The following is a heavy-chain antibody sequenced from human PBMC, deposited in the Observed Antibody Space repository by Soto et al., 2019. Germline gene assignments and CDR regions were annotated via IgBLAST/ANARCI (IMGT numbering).Heavy chain of an antibody. CDR1: GFTFSPYG. CDR2: ISYDGSNK. J-gene: IGHJ6*02. V-gene: IGHV3-30*18. D-gene: IGHD6-6*01. Sequence: GGSLRLSCAASGFTFSPYGMHWVRQAPGKGLEWVAVISYDGSNKYYADSVKGRFTISRDNSKNTLYLQMNSLRAEDTAVYYCAKDKSVAARTYYYYGMDVWGQGTTGTVSS. CDR3: AKDKSVAARTYYYYGMDV.